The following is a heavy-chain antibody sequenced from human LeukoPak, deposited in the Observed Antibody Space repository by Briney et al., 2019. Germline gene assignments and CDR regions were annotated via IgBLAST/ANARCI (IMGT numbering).Heavy chain of an antibody. D-gene: IGHD6-13*01. J-gene: IGHJ4*02. CDR2: ITGSGGRT. V-gene: IGHV3-23*01. Sequence: GGSLRLSCAASGFTFSSYAMSWVRQAPGKGLEWVSGITGSGGRTYYADSVKGRFTISRDNSKNTLYLKMNSLRAEDTAVYSCAKDREAATDRTLVDYWGQGALVTVSS. CDR1: GFTFSSYA. CDR3: AKDREAATDRTLVDY.